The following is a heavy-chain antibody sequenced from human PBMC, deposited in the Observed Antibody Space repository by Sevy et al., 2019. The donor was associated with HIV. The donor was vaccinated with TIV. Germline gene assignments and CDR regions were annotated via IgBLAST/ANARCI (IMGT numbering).Heavy chain of an antibody. CDR2: IYYSGST. J-gene: IGHJ4*02. Sequence: SETLSLTCTVSGGSVSSGSYYWSWIRQPPGKGLEWIGYIYYSGSTNYNPSLKSRVTISVGTSKNQFSLKLSSVTAADTAVYYCARVRKAARLIDYWGQGTLVTVSS. D-gene: IGHD6-6*01. CDR1: GGSVSSGSYY. V-gene: IGHV4-61*01. CDR3: ARVRKAARLIDY.